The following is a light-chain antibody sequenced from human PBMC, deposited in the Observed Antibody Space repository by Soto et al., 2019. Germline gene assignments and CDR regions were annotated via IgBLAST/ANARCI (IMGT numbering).Light chain of an antibody. V-gene: IGLV2-14*01. J-gene: IGLJ2*01. CDR2: EVS. CDR3: RSYTSSSTLVV. Sequence: QSVLTQPASVSGSPGQSITISCTGTSSDVGGYNYVSWYQQHPGKAPKLVIYEVSNRPSGVSNRFSGSKSGNTASLTISGLQAEDEADYYCRSYTSSSTLVVFGGGTKLTVL. CDR1: SSDVGGYNY.